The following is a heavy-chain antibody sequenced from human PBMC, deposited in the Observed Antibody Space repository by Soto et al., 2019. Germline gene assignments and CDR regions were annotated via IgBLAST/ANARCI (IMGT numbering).Heavy chain of an antibody. CDR3: ARGWSYDILTGHSY. CDR1: GGSFSNYA. D-gene: IGHD3-9*01. Sequence: SVKVSCKASGGSFSNYAISWVRQAPGQGLEWMGGITPIFGTANYAQKFQGRVTITADESTSTAYMELSSLRSEDTAVYYCARGWSYDILTGHSYWGQGTLVTVSS. V-gene: IGHV1-69*13. CDR2: ITPIFGTA. J-gene: IGHJ4*02.